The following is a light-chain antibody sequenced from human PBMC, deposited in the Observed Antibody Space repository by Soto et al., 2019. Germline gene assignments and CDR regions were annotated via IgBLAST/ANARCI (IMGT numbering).Light chain of an antibody. CDR3: SSFKSTNALV. V-gene: IGLV2-14*01. Sequence: QSALTQPASVSGSPGQSITISCTGSRLDIDAYDFVSWYQQHPGKATRLIIYEVSNRPSGISNRFSGAKSGITASLTISGLQDEEEADYYCSSFKSTNALVFGAATKVTV. J-gene: IGLJ1*01. CDR1: RLDIDAYDF. CDR2: EVS.